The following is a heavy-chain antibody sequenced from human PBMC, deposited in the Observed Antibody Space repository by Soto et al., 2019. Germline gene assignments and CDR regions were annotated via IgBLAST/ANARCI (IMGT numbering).Heavy chain of an antibody. Sequence: QVQLVESGGGVVQPGRSLRLSCVASGFTFSRYGMHWVRQAPGKGLGWVAVIWNDGSKQVYDDSVKGRFTISRDNSKNTLYLEMDSLRDEDTSVSYCARDDDYEANAIDLWGHVTLVTVS. D-gene: IGHD4-17*01. V-gene: IGHV3-33*01. J-gene: IGHJ5*02. CDR3: ARDDDYEANAIDL. CDR2: IWNDGSKQ. CDR1: GFTFSRYG.